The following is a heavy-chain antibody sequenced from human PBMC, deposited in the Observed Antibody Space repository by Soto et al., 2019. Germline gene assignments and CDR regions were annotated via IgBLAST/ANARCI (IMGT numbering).Heavy chain of an antibody. V-gene: IGHV1-8*01. CDR2: MNPNSGNT. CDR1: GYTFTSYD. J-gene: IGHJ6*02. D-gene: IGHD3-9*01. Sequence: QVQLVQSGAEVKKPGASVKVSCKASGYTFTSYDINWVRQATGQGLEWMGWMNPNSGNTSYAQKFQGRVTMTRNTSISTAYMELSSLRSEDTAVYYCARDADYDILTGYGMDVWGQGTTVTVSS. CDR3: ARDADYDILTGYGMDV.